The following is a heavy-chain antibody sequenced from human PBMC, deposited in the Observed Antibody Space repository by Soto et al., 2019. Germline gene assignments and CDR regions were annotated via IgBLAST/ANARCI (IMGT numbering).Heavy chain of an antibody. V-gene: IGHV4-34*01. D-gene: IGHD3-3*01. CDR3: ARGTHYDFWSGYEDYYYGMDV. J-gene: IGHJ6*02. CDR2: INHSGST. CDR1: GGSFSGYY. Sequence: SETLSLTCAVYGGSFSGYYWSWIRQPPGKGLEWIGEINHSGSTNYNPSLKSRVTISVDTSKNQFSLKLSSVTAADTAVYHCARGTHYDFWSGYEDYYYGMDVWGQGTTVTVSS.